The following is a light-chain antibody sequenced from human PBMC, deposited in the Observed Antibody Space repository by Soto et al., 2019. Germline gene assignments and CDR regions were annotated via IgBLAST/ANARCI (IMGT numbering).Light chain of an antibody. V-gene: IGLV3-1*01. CDR2: QDS. J-gene: IGLJ2*01. Sequence: SYELTQPPSVSVSPGQTAXITCSXXKLGDKYACWYQQKPGQSPVLVIYQDSKRPSGIPERFSGSNSGNTATLTISGTQAMDEADYYCQAWDSSTHVVFGGGTKLTVL. CDR1: KLGDKY. CDR3: QAWDSSTHVV.